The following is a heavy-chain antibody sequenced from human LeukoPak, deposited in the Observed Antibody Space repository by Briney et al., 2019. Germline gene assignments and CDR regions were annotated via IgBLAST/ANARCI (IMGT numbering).Heavy chain of an antibody. CDR2: INHSGST. CDR1: GGSFSGYY. D-gene: IGHD3-22*01. J-gene: IGHJ3*02. Sequence: SETLSLTCAVYGGSFSGYYWSWIRQPPGKGVEWIGEINHSGSTNYNPSLKSRVTISVDTSKNQFSLKLSSVTAADTAVYYCAREYYYDSSGYSDPNYAFDIWGQGTMVTVSS. V-gene: IGHV4-34*01. CDR3: AREYYYDSSGYSDPNYAFDI.